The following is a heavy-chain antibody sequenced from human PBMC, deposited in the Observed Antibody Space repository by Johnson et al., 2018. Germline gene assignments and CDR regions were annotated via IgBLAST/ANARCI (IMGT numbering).Heavy chain of an antibody. J-gene: IGHJ6*03. CDR3: ARAPKAAAVSHYYYYMDV. CDR1: GGSISSYY. D-gene: IGHD6-13*01. Sequence: QVQLQESGPGLVKPSETLSLTCTVSGGSISSYYWSWIRQPPGKGLEWIGYIYYSGSTNYNPSLKSRVTISVDTSKNQFSLKLSSWTAADTAVYYLARAPKAAAVSHYYYYMDVWGKGTTVTVSS. CDR2: IYYSGST. V-gene: IGHV4-59*01.